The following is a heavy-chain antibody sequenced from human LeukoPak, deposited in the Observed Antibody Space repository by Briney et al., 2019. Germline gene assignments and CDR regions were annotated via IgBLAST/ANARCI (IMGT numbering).Heavy chain of an antibody. D-gene: IGHD4-23*01. V-gene: IGHV1-18*01. Sequence: GASVKVSYNPSGYTFTSYGIIWVRQSPGQGLEWLGWISAYNGNTNYAQKLQGRVTMATDTSTSTAYMELRSLRSDDTAVYYCARIDYGGNPVDYWGQGTLVTVSS. J-gene: IGHJ4*02. CDR1: GYTFTSYG. CDR3: ARIDYGGNPVDY. CDR2: ISAYNGNT.